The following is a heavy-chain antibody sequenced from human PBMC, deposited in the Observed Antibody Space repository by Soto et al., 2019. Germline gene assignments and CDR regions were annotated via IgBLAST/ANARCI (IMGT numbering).Heavy chain of an antibody. CDR2: ISYTGSA. V-gene: IGHV4-59*01. CDR1: GGSINYSY. CDR3: ARVNYGDYYYGMDV. Sequence: PSETLSLTCTVSGGSINYSYWTWIRQPPGKGLEWIGYISYTGSANYNASLKSRLTISVDTSKNQFSLKLSSVTAADTALYCRARVNYGDYYYGMDVWGQGTTVTVSS. D-gene: IGHD4-17*01. J-gene: IGHJ6*02.